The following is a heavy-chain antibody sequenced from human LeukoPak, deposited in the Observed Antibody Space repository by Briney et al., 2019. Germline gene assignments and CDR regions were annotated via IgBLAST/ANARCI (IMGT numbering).Heavy chain of an antibody. CDR1: GYTFTGYY. V-gene: IGHV1-2*02. CDR2: INPNSGGT. J-gene: IGHJ4*02. D-gene: IGHD3-10*01. Sequence: ASVKVSCKASGYTFTGYYMHWVRQAPGQGLEWMGWINPNSGGTNYAQKFQGRVTMTRDTSISTAYMELSRLRSDDTAVNYCAREYSRFGELNDYWGQGTLVTVSS. CDR3: AREYSRFGELNDY.